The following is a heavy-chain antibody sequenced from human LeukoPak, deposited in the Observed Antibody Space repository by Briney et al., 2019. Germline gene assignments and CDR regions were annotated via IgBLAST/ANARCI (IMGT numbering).Heavy chain of an antibody. V-gene: IGHV3-48*01. CDR1: GFIFSTYN. D-gene: IGHD3-22*01. CDR2: ISLSSTAI. J-gene: IGHJ4*02. CDR3: AMIDPPFDY. Sequence: GGSLRLSCATSGFIFSTYNMNWVRQAPGKGLEWVSYISLSSTAIYYADSVKGRFTISRDNSKNTLFLQMNSLRAEDTAVYYCAMIDPPFDYWGQGILVTVSS.